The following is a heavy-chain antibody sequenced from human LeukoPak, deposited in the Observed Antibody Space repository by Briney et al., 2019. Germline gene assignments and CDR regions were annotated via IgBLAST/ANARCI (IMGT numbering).Heavy chain of an antibody. CDR2: ISGSGGST. J-gene: IGHJ4*02. CDR1: GFTFSSYA. V-gene: IGHV3-23*01. D-gene: IGHD3-10*01. CDR3: ARDDYYYGSGSPIDY. Sequence: GGSLRLSCAASGFTFSSYAMSWVRQAPGKGLEWVSAISGSGGSTYYADSVKGRFTISRDNAKNSLYLQMNSLRAEDTAVYYCARDDYYYGSGSPIDYWGQGTLVTVSS.